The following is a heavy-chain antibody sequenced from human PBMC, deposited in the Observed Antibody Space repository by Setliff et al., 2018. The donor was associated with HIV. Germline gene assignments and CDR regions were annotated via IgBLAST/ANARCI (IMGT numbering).Heavy chain of an antibody. CDR3: AIAQDAFEI. Sequence: SETLSLTSTVSGDSISNYFWNWIRQPPGKGLEWMGYIYYSGSTTYNPSLRSRVTISVDTSKNQFSLTLRSVTAADTAVYYCAIAQDAFEIWGQGTMVTVSS. J-gene: IGHJ3*02. CDR1: GDSISNYF. V-gene: IGHV4-59*01. CDR2: IYYSGST.